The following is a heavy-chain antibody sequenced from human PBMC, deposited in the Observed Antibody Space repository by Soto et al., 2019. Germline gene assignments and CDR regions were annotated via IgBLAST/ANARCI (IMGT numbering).Heavy chain of an antibody. CDR1: GYTFTSYD. J-gene: IGHJ4*02. CDR2: MNPNSGNT. D-gene: IGHD6-13*01. Sequence: QVQLVQSGAEVKKPGASVKVSCKASGYTFTSYDINWVRQATGQGLEWMGWMNPNSGNTGYAQKFQGRAAMTRNTSISTAYMDLSSLRSEDTAVYYCARARSAAANLEIDYWGQGTLVTVSS. CDR3: ARARSAAANLEIDY. V-gene: IGHV1-8*01.